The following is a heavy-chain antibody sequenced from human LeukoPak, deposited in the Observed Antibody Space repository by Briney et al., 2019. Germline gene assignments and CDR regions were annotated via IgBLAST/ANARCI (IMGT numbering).Heavy chain of an antibody. Sequence: ASVKVSCKASGYTFSNYYMHWVRQAPGQGLEWMGMINPSGGSTTYAQRFQGRVTMTRDTSISTAYMELSRLRSDDTAVYYCARDRELLWFGELSFQYDYWGQGTLVTVSS. J-gene: IGHJ4*02. V-gene: IGHV1-46*01. CDR2: INPSGGST. D-gene: IGHD3-10*01. CDR3: ARDRELLWFGELSFQYDY. CDR1: GYTFSNYY.